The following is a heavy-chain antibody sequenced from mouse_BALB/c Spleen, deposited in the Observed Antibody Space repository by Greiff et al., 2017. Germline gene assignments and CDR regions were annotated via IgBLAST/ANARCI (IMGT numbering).Heavy chain of an antibody. Sequence: VQRVESGPGLVAPSQSLSITCTVSGFSLTSYGVHWVRQPPGKGLEWLGVIWAGGSTNYNSALMSRLSISKDNSKSQVFLKMNSLQTDDTAMYYCARDGYGSSYPWYFDVWGAGTTVTVSS. CDR1: GFSLTSYG. V-gene: IGHV2-9*02. J-gene: IGHJ1*01. CDR3: ARDGYGSSYPWYFDV. CDR2: IWAGGST. D-gene: IGHD1-1*01.